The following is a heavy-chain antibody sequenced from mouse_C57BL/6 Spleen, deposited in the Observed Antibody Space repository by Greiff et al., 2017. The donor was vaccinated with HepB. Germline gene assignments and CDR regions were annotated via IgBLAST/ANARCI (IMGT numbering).Heavy chain of an antibody. V-gene: IGHV1-55*01. J-gene: IGHJ1*03. CDR3: ARGIYYYGSRYFDV. Sequence: QVHVKQPGAELVKPGASVKMSCKASGYTFTSYWITWVKQRPGQGLEWIGDIYPGSGSTNYNEKFKSKATLTVDTSSSTAYMQLSSLTSEDSAVYYCARGIYYYGSRYFDVWGTGTTVTVSS. CDR2: IYPGSGST. CDR1: GYTFTSYW. D-gene: IGHD1-1*01.